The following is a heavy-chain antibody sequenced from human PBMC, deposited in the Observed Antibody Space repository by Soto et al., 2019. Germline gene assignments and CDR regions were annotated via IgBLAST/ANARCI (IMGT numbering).Heavy chain of an antibody. Sequence: QVHLVQSGAEVKNPGASVKVSCKASGFTFSNYGFSWVRQAPGQVLEWMGWIRRHNGKTNYAQKLQGRGTMTTDTSTSTAYMELTSLRSDDTAVYYCARAVRGVSSPFDPWGQGTLVTVSS. V-gene: IGHV1-18*01. J-gene: IGHJ5*02. CDR1: GFTFSNYG. D-gene: IGHD3-10*01. CDR2: IRRHNGKT. CDR3: ARAVRGVSSPFDP.